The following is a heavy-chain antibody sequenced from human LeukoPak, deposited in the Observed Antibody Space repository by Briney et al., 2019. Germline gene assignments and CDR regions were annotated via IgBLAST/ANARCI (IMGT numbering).Heavy chain of an antibody. V-gene: IGHV3-7*01. CDR2: IKQDGSEK. D-gene: IGHD2-2*01. J-gene: IGHJ6*03. CDR3: GREVGVVVPAATYYYYYMDV. Sequence: GGSLRLSCAASGFTLSSYWISWVRQAPGKGLEWVANIKQDGSEKYYVDSVKGRFTISRDNAKNSLYLQMNSLRAEDTAVYYCGREVGVVVPAATYYYYYMDVWGKGTTVTVSS. CDR1: GFTLSSYW.